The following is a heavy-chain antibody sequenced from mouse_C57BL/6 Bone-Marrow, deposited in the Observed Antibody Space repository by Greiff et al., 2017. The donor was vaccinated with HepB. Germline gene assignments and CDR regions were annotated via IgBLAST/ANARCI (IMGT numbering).Heavy chain of an antibody. CDR2: INPSTGGT. CDR1: FYSFTGYY. J-gene: IGHJ2*01. CDR3: AYYGFDY. D-gene: IGHD1-1*01. V-gene: IGHV1-42*01. Sequence: EVQLQESGPELVKPGASVKISCKASFYSFTGYYMNWVKQSPEKSLEWIGDINPSTGGTTYNQKFKAKATLTVDKSSSTAYMQLKSLTSEDSAVYYCAYYGFDYWGKGTTRTVSA.